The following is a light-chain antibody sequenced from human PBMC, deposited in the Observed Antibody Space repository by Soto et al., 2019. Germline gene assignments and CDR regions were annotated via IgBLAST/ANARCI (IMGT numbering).Light chain of an antibody. CDR2: DAS. CDR1: QSVSSNY. Sequence: EIVLTQSPGTLSLSPGERATLSCRASQSVSSNYLAWYQQKPGQPPRLLISDASSRATGIPDRFSGSGSATDFTLPISGLEPEDFAVYYCQHYGRSPPSWTFGQGTKVEIK. V-gene: IGKV3-20*01. CDR3: QHYGRSPPSWT. J-gene: IGKJ1*01.